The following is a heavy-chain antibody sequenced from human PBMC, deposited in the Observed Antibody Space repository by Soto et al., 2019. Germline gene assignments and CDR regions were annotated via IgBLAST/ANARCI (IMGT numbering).Heavy chain of an antibody. CDR3: AKVKDYFTDYVMDV. CDR2: ISGNGGAT. D-gene: IGHD4-17*01. J-gene: IGHJ6*02. V-gene: IGHV3-23*01. CDR1: GFTFTTYA. Sequence: EVQLLESGGGLVQPGGSLRLSCAASGFTFTTYAMNWVRQAPGKGLEWVSSISGNGGATYYADSVKGRFTISRDNSKNTVSLQMNSLRAEDTALYYCAKVKDYFTDYVMDVWGQEATVTVSS.